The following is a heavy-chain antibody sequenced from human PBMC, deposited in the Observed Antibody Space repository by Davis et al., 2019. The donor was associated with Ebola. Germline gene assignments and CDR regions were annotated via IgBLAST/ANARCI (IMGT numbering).Heavy chain of an antibody. D-gene: IGHD3-10*02. Sequence: GESLKISCTASGFTFKSYTMTWVRQAPGKGLEWVSVIYTGGRTYYTDSVKGRFTISRDNSKNTIYLQMNSLRAGDTAVYYCARHYVYDYYMGLDVWGQGTTVTVSS. CDR1: GFTFKSYT. CDR2: IYTGGRT. J-gene: IGHJ6*02. CDR3: ARHYVYDYYMGLDV. V-gene: IGHV3-66*04.